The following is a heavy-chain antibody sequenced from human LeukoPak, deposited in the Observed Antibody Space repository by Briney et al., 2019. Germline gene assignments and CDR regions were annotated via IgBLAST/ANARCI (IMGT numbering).Heavy chain of an antibody. CDR3: ARDLAAAGPRFDH. CDR2: IKQDGSEK. D-gene: IGHD6-13*01. V-gene: IGHV3-7*01. CDR1: GFTFSSYW. J-gene: IGHJ4*02. Sequence: PGGSLRLSCAASGFTFSSYWMSWVRQAPGKGLEWVANIKQDGSEKYYVDSVKGRFTISRDNAKNSLYLQMNSLRAEDTAVYYCARDLAAAGPRFDHWGQGTLVTVSS.